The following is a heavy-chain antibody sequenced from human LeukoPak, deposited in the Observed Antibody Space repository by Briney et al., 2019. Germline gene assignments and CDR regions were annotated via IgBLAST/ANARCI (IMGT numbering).Heavy chain of an antibody. CDR3: AGIDETIWFGDRDKGAFDI. J-gene: IGHJ3*02. Sequence: SVKVSCKASGGTFSNYAISWVRQAPGQGLEWMGGIKPIFGRGKNAQEFQGRVTITADESTSAAYMELSSVRSEDTAVYYCAGIDETIWFGDRDKGAFDIWGQGTMVTVSS. CDR2: IKPIFGRG. CDR1: GGTFSNYA. V-gene: IGHV1-69*13. D-gene: IGHD3-10*01.